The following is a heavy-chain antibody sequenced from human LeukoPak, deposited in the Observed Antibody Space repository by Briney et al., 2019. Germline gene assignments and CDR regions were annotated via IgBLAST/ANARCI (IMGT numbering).Heavy chain of an antibody. Sequence: SETLSLTCTVSGGSVSSGSYYWSWIRQPAGKGLEWIGRIYTSGGTNYNPSLKSRVTISVDTSKNQFSLKLSSVTAADTAVYYCARDFHGGWYFDLWGRGTQVIVSS. CDR1: GGSVSSGSYY. CDR3: ARDFHGGWYFDL. D-gene: IGHD4-23*01. J-gene: IGHJ2*01. V-gene: IGHV4-61*02. CDR2: IYTSGGT.